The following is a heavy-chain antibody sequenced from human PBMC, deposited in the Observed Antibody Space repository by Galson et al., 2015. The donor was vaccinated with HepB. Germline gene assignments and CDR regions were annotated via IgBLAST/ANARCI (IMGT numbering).Heavy chain of an antibody. CDR1: GLTFSSYA. V-gene: IGHV3-23*01. CDR2: ISGSGGST. CDR3: MGRDSGAFDI. Sequence: SLRLSCAASGLTFSSYAMSWVRQAPGKGLEWVSAISGSGGSTYYADSVKGQFTISRDNSKNTLYLQMNSLRAEDTAVYYCMGRDSGAFDIWGQGTMVTVSS. J-gene: IGHJ3*02. D-gene: IGHD1-26*01.